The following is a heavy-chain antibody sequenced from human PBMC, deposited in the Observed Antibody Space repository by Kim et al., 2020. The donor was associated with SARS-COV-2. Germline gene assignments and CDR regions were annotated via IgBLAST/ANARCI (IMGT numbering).Heavy chain of an antibody. CDR2: IKQDGSEK. CDR1: GFTFSNYW. V-gene: IGHV3-7*03. J-gene: IGHJ4*01. Sequence: GGSLRLSCAASGFTFSNYWMSWVRQAPGKGLEWVATIKQDGSEKYYVASVKGRFTVSRDNAKKSLFLQMNSLRTEDTAVYYCATNVHRTDLGVVQGYWG. CDR3: ATNVHRTDLGVVQGY. D-gene: IGHD2-8*01.